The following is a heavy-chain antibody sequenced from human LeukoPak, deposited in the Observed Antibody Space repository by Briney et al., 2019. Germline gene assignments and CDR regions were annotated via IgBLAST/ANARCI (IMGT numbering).Heavy chain of an antibody. CDR2: INPNSGGT. CDR3: ARAALRLFDYYYYYMDV. J-gene: IGHJ6*03. V-gene: IGHV1-2*02. D-gene: IGHD3-16*01. Sequence: ASVKVSCKASAYTFTGYYMHWVRQAPGQGLEWMGWINPNSGGTNYAQKFQGRVTMTRDTSISTAYMELSRLRSDDTAVYYCARAALRLFDYYYYYMDVWGKGTTVTVSS. CDR1: AYTFTGYY.